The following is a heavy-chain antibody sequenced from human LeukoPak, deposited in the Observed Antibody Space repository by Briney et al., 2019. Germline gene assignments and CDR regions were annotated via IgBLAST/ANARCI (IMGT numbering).Heavy chain of an antibody. CDR2: IWYDGSNK. CDR1: GFTFSSYG. V-gene: IGHV3-33*06. J-gene: IGHJ3*02. CDR3: AKAEGVGATIDAFDI. Sequence: GGSLRLSCAASGFTFSSYGMHWVRQAPDKGLEWVAVIWYDGSNKYYADSVKGRFTISRDNSKNTLYLQMNSLRAEDTAVYYCAKAEGVGATIDAFDIWGQGTMVTVSS. D-gene: IGHD1-26*01.